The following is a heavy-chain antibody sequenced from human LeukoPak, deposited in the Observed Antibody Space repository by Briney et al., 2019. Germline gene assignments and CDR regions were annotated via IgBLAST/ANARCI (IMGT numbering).Heavy chain of an antibody. CDR2: ISASGGGT. Sequence: GGSLRLSCAASGFTFSSYAMTWGRQAPGKGLEWVSSISASGGGTFYADSVKGRFTISRDNSQNTLYLQINSLGAEDTAAYYCAKQPGDYYYYMDVWGKGTTVTVSS. CDR1: GFTFSSYA. CDR3: AKQPGDYYYYMDV. J-gene: IGHJ6*03. V-gene: IGHV3-23*01. D-gene: IGHD1-14*01.